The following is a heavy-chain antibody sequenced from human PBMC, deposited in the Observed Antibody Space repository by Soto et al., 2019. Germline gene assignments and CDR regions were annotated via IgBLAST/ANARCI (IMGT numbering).Heavy chain of an antibody. D-gene: IGHD6-6*01. V-gene: IGHV3-23*01. J-gene: IGHJ4*02. Sequence: GGSLRLSCAASGFTVSSKYMSWVRQAPGKGLEWVSAISGSGGSTYYADSVKGRFTISRDNSKNTLYLQMNSLRAEDTAVYYCAKDHRGARPGFFDYWGQGTLVTVSS. CDR3: AKDHRGARPGFFDY. CDR2: ISGSGGST. CDR1: GFTVSSKY.